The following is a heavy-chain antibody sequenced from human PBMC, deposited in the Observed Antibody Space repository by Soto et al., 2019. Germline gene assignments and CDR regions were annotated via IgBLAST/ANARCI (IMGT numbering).Heavy chain of an antibody. J-gene: IGHJ4*02. CDR1: GFTFSSYA. D-gene: IGHD1-7*01. Sequence: GGSLRLSCAASGFTFSSYAMNWVRQAPGKGLEWVSVISGSGVKTYYADSVKGRFNISRDNSKNTVYLEMNSLRADGTAVYYCAKDRLYNWNSAFDHWGQGALVPVSS. V-gene: IGHV3-23*01. CDR2: ISGSGVKT. CDR3: AKDRLYNWNSAFDH.